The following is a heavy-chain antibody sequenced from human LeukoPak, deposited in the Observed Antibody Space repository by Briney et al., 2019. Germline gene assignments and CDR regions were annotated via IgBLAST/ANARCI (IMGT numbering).Heavy chain of an antibody. V-gene: IGHV5-51*01. J-gene: IGHJ4*02. CDR3: ARPYSTGWYGYDQ. Sequence: GESLKISCKGSGYSFTSYWIGWVRQMPVKGLEWMGVIYPGDSDTRYSPSFQGQVTISVDKSITTAYLQWSSLKASDTAIYYCARPYSTGWYGYDQWGQGTPVTVSS. CDR1: GYSFTSYW. CDR2: IYPGDSDT. D-gene: IGHD6-19*01.